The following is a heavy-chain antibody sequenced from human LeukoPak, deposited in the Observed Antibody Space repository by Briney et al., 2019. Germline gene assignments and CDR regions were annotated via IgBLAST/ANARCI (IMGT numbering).Heavy chain of an antibody. CDR1: GFTFSSYE. CDR2: ISSSGSTI. Sequence: GGSLRLSCAASGFTFSSYEMNWVRQAPGKGLEWVSYISSSGSTIYYADSVKGRFTISRDNAKNSLYLQMNSLRAEDTAVYYCAREVKVSGYCSRTSCYAGYWGQGTLVTVSS. V-gene: IGHV3-48*03. J-gene: IGHJ4*02. CDR3: AREVKVSGYCSRTSCYAGY. D-gene: IGHD2-2*01.